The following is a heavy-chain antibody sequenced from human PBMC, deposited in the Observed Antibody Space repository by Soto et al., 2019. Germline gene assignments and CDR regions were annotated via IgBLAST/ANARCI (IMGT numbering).Heavy chain of an antibody. J-gene: IGHJ6*02. D-gene: IGHD3-10*01. V-gene: IGHV5-51*01. Sequence: PGESLKISCKGSGYSFPTYWIAWVRQMPGKGLEWMGIIYPGDSDTRYSPSFQGQVTISADKSMNTAYLQWSSLKASDTAIYYCARHSNGNYYGSGSYYKAYYGMDVWGQGTTVTVSS. CDR2: IYPGDSDT. CDR3: ARHSNGNYYGSGSYYKAYYGMDV. CDR1: GYSFPTYW.